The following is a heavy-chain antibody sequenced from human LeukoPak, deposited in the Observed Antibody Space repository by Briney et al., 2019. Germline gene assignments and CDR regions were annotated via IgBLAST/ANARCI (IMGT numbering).Heavy chain of an antibody. CDR1: GFTFSNYW. V-gene: IGHV3-74*01. D-gene: IGHD2-8*01. J-gene: IGHJ4*02. CDR2: INSDASTT. CDR3: AKGYCTNGVWCTGVDYFDY. Sequence: GGSLRLSYAASGFTFSNYWRHWLRQAPGEGLVWVSRINSDASTTSYAASERGRFTISRDNSKNTLYLQMTSLRAEDTGVYYSAKGYCTNGVWCTGVDYFDYWGQGTLVTVSS.